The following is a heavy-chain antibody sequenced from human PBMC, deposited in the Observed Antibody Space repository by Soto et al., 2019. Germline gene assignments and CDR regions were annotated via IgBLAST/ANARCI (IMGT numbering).Heavy chain of an antibody. CDR2: IYYSGST. CDR3: ARQKYCSGGSCYSYSDY. D-gene: IGHD2-15*01. J-gene: IGHJ4*02. V-gene: IGHV4-39*01. CDR1: GGSISSSSYY. Sequence: SETLSLTCTVSGGSISSSSYYWGWIRQPPGKGLEWIGSIYYSGSTYYNPSLKSRVTISVDTSKNQFSLKLSSVTAADTAVYYCARQKYCSGGSCYSYSDYWGQGTLVTVSS.